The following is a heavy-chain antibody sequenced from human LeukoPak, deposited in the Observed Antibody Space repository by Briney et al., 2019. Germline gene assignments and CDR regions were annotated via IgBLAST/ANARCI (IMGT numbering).Heavy chain of an antibody. Sequence: GGSLRLSCAASGFTFTTYWMSWVRQAPGKGLEWVANIKQDGTEKYYVDSVKGRFTISRDNAKNSLYLQMNSLRAEDTAVYYCARTTVTTFYYFDYWGQGTLVTVAS. CDR1: GFTFTTYW. CDR2: IKQDGTEK. V-gene: IGHV3-7*01. CDR3: ARTTVTTFYYFDY. D-gene: IGHD4-17*01. J-gene: IGHJ4*02.